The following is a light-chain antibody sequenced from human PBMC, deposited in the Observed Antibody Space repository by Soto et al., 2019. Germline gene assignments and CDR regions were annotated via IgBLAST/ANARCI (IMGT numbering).Light chain of an antibody. CDR2: KAS. V-gene: IGKV1-5*03. CDR1: QSISNW. J-gene: IGKJ1*01. Sequence: DIQMTQSPSTLSASVGDRVTVTCRANQSISNWLAWYQQKPGQAPKVLIYKASILESGVPPGFSGSGSGTEFTLTISSLQPDDFATYYCQQYSGTFGQGTKVEMK. CDR3: QQYSGT.